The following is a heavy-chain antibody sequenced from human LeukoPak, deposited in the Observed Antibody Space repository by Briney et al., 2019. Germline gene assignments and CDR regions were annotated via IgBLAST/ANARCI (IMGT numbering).Heavy chain of an antibody. V-gene: IGHV4-39*07. CDR3: ARDSPDYDYVWGSYRRYNWFDP. CDR2: IYYSGST. CDR1: GGSISSSSYY. Sequence: SETLSLTCTVSGGSISSSSYYWGWIRQPPGKGLEWIGSIYYSGSTYYNPSPKSRVTISVDTSKNQFSLKLTSVTAADTAVYYCARDSPDYDYVWGSYRRYNWFDPWGQGTLVTVSS. J-gene: IGHJ5*02. D-gene: IGHD3-16*02.